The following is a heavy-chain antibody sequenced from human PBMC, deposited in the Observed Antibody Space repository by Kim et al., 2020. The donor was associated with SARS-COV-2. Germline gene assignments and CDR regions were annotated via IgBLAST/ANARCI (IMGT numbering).Heavy chain of an antibody. CDR1: GFTFSSYS. V-gene: IGHV3-23*01. D-gene: IGHD2-15*01. J-gene: IGHJ5*02. CDR3: AKERVNVVGTGLDP. CDR2: ISGSGGST. Sequence: GGSLRLSCAASGFTFSSYSMSWVRQAPGKGLEWVSAISGSGGSTYYADSVKGRFTISRDNSKNTLYLQMNSLRPEDTAVYYCAKERVNVVGTGLDPWGEGSLLTVS.